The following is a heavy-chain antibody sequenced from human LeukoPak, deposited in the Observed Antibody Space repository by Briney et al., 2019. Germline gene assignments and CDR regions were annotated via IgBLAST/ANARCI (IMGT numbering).Heavy chain of an antibody. V-gene: IGHV3-7*03. CDR2: INQDGSEK. J-gene: IGHJ6*02. CDR1: GFTFSSHW. Sequence: GGSLRLSCAASGFTFSSHWMSWVRQAPGKGLEWVANINQDGSEKYYVDSVKGRFTISRDNAKNSVYLQMNSLRVEDTAVYYCAKEYQLRGMDVWGQGTTVTVSS. D-gene: IGHD2-2*01. CDR3: AKEYQLRGMDV.